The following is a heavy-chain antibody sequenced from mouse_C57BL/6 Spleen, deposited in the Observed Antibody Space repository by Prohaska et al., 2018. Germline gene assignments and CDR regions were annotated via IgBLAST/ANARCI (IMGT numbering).Heavy chain of an antibody. V-gene: IGHV10-1*01. CDR2: IRSKSNNYAT. CDR3: VRQTAQADYAMDY. CDR1: GFSFNTYA. J-gene: IGHJ4*01. D-gene: IGHD3-2*02. Sequence: EVQLVESGGGLVQPKGSLKLSCAASGFSFNTYAMNWVRQAPGKGLEWVARIRSKSNNYATYYADSVKDRFTISRDDSESMLYLQMNNLKTEDTAMYYCVRQTAQADYAMDYWGQGTSVTVSS.